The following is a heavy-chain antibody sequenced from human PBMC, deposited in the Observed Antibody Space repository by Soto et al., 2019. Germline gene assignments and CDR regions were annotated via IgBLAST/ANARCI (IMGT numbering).Heavy chain of an antibody. CDR2: IYYSGTT. D-gene: IGHD6-25*01. CDR1: GGSISSSSYH. CDR3: ARSISGAMDF. J-gene: IGHJ4*02. V-gene: IGHV4-39*01. Sequence: QLQLQESGPGLVKPSETLSLTCTVSGGSISSSSYHWGWLRQPPGKGLEWIGSIYYSGTTYYNPSLKSRVAISVDTSKNQFSLKLSSVNAADTAVYDCARSISGAMDFWGQGTLVTVSS.